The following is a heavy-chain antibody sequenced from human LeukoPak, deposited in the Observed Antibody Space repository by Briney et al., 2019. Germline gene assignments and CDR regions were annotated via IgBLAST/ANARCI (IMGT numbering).Heavy chain of an antibody. Sequence: SETLSLTCAVYGGSFSGYYWSWIRQPPGKGLEWIGEINHSGSTNYNPSLKSRVTISVDTSKNQFSLKLSSVTAADTAVYYCARRGFGYRQQQHVRYSWFDPWGQGTLVTVSS. D-gene: IGHD6-13*01. J-gene: IGHJ5*02. CDR2: INHSGST. V-gene: IGHV4-34*01. CDR1: GGSFSGYY. CDR3: ARRGFGYRQQQHVRYSWFDP.